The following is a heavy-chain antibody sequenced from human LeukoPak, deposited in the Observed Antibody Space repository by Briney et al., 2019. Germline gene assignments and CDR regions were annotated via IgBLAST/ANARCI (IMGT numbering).Heavy chain of an antibody. CDR2: INHSGST. Sequence: SETLSLTCAVYGGSFSGYYWSWIRQPPGKGLEWIGEINHSGSTNYNLSLKSRVTISVDTSKNQFSLKLSSVTAADTAVYYCASSYGSGSYYDYWGQGTLVTVSS. CDR1: GGSFSGYY. J-gene: IGHJ4*02. CDR3: ASSYGSGSYYDY. V-gene: IGHV4-34*01. D-gene: IGHD3-10*01.